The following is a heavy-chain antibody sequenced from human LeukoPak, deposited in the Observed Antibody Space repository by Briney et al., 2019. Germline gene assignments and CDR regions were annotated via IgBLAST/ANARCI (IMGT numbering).Heavy chain of an antibody. CDR2: ISRSSTYI. V-gene: IGHV3-21*06. J-gene: IGHJ5*02. CDR1: GFTFSSYT. CDR3: ASRMVRGLIIQYDQFDP. D-gene: IGHD3-10*01. Sequence: GGSLRLSCAASGFTFSSYTMNWVRQAPGKGLEWVSSISRSSTYIYYADSVKGRFTISRDDAKNSVFLQMNSLRADDTAVYYCASRMVRGLIIQYDQFDPWGQGTLVTVS.